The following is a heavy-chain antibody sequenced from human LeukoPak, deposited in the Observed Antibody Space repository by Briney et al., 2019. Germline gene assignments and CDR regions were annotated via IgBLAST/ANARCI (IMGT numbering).Heavy chain of an antibody. CDR2: FSYSGDG. J-gene: IGHJ4*02. CDR1: GASISSGTYS. D-gene: IGHD5-12*01. CDR3: WAIVPTNKLDY. Sequence: KPSKTLSLTCAVSGASISSGTYSWGWMRQPPGKGPEWIGSFSYSGDGYYNSSLKSRVTISMGTSKNQFSLEVTSVTAADTAVYYCWAIVPTNKLDYWGQGTLVTVSS. V-gene: IGHV4-39*01.